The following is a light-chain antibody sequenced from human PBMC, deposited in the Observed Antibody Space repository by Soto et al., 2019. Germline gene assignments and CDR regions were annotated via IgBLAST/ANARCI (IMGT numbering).Light chain of an antibody. Sequence: SRVIQSPSSLSASTGDRFTITCLAIQGIRSYLAWYEQKPGKAPKLLIYDASNLETGVPSRFSGSGSGTDFTFTISSLQPEDIETYYCQQYDNLPLTFGGGTKVDIK. V-gene: IGKV1-33*01. CDR2: DAS. CDR1: QGIRSY. J-gene: IGKJ4*01. CDR3: QQYDNLPLT.